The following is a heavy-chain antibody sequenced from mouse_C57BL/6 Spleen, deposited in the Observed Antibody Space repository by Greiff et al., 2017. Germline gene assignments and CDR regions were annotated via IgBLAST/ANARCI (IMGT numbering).Heavy chain of an antibody. J-gene: IGHJ3*01. CDR1: GYTFTGYW. CDR3: ARRMVTGGFAY. V-gene: IGHV1-9*01. CDR2: ILPGSGST. D-gene: IGHD2-2*01. Sequence: VQLQQSGAELMKPGASVKLSCKATGYTFTGYWIEWVKQRPGHGLEWIGEILPGSGSTNYNAKFKGKATFTADTSSNTAYMQLSSLTTEDSAIYYCARRMVTGGFAYWGQGTLVTVSA.